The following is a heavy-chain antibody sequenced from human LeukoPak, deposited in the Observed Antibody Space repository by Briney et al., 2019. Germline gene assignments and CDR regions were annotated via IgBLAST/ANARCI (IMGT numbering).Heavy chain of an antibody. Sequence: SQTLSLTCAVSGGSISSGGYSWSWIRQPPGKGLEWIGYIYHTGYTYYNPSLESRVTISIDTSKNQFSLRLSSVTAADTAVFYCARTVVGTTKFFDYWGQGTLVTVSS. CDR2: IYHTGYT. V-gene: IGHV4-30-2*02. D-gene: IGHD1-26*01. J-gene: IGHJ4*02. CDR3: ARTVVGTTKFFDY. CDR1: GGSISSGGYS.